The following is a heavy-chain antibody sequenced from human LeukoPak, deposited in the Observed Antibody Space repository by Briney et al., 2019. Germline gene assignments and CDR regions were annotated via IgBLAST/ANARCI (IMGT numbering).Heavy chain of an antibody. J-gene: IGHJ4*02. CDR3: AHTLSAAMVNDY. Sequence: SGPTLVKPTQTLTLTCTFSGFSLSTSGVGVGWIRQPPGKALEWLALIYRNDDKRYSPSLKSRLTITKDTSKNQVVLTITNMDPVDTATYYCAHTLSAAMVNDYWGQGTLVTVSS. V-gene: IGHV2-5*01. D-gene: IGHD2-2*01. CDR2: IYRNDDK. CDR1: GFSLSTSGVG.